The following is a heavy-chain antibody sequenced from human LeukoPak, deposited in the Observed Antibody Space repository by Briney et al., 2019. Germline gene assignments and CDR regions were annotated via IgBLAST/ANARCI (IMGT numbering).Heavy chain of an antibody. J-gene: IGHJ4*02. D-gene: IGHD3-10*01. CDR1: GFTFRNHW. CDR3: ARWATSYDF. CDR2: IKQDGSEK. Sequence: GGSLRLSCEASGFTFRNHWMGWVRQAPGKGLEWVANIKQDGSEKYYVDSVTGRFTISRDNAKSSLYLQMNSLGAEDSAVYFCARWATSYDFWGQGTLVTVSS. V-gene: IGHV3-7*01.